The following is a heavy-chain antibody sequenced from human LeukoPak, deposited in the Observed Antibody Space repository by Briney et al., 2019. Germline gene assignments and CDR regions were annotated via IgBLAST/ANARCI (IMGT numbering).Heavy chain of an antibody. J-gene: IGHJ4*02. CDR2: ISYDGSNK. Sequence: PGGSLRLSCAASGFTFSNYAIQWVRQAPGKGLEWVAVISYDGSNKYYADSVKGRFTISRDNSKNMLYLQMNSLRAEDTAVYYCASDYGKDSGSYFDYWGQGSLVTVSS. CDR1: GFTFSNYA. D-gene: IGHD1-26*01. CDR3: ASDYGKDSGSYFDY. V-gene: IGHV3-30-3*01.